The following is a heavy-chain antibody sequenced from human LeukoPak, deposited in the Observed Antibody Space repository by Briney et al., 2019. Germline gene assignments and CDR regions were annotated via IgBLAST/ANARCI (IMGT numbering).Heavy chain of an antibody. V-gene: IGHV3-7*01. CDR2: IKEDGSEK. CDR3: ARFFSRWDRPYYFDH. Sequence: PGGSLRLSCTVSGFTFRKYWMSWVRQAPGKGLEWVANIKEDGSEKNYVDSVKGRCTISRDNSKNSVDLQMNSLRGEDTAVYYCARFFSRWDRPYYFDHWGQGTLVTVS. D-gene: IGHD3-16*01. CDR1: GFTFRKYW. J-gene: IGHJ4*02.